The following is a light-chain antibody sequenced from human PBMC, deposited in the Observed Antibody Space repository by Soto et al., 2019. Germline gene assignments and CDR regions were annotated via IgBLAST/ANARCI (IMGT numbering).Light chain of an antibody. Sequence: QSVLTQPPSASGTPGQRVTISCSGTSSNIGSNTVNWYQDLPGTAPKLLIYSHNQRPSGVPDRFSGSRSGTSASLAISGLQSADEADYYCATWDDSLNGVVFGGGTKVTVL. J-gene: IGLJ2*01. CDR1: SSNIGSNT. CDR3: ATWDDSLNGVV. CDR2: SHN. V-gene: IGLV1-44*01.